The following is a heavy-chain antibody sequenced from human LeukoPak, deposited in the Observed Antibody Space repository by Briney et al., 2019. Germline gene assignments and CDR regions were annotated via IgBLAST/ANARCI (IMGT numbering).Heavy chain of an antibody. J-gene: IGHJ5*02. Sequence: GGSLRLSCAASGFTFSSYSMNWVRQAPGKGLEWVSSISSSSSYIYYADSVKGRFTISRDNAKNSPYLQMNSLRAEDTAVYYCARRRRAYNWFDPWGQGTLVTVSS. CDR2: ISSSSSYI. CDR3: ARRRRAYNWFDP. V-gene: IGHV3-21*01. CDR1: GFTFSSYS.